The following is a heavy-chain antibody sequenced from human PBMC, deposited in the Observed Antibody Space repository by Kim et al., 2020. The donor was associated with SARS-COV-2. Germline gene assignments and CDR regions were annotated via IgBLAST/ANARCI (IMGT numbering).Heavy chain of an antibody. CDR2: FYRGGTI. V-gene: IGHV3-53*01. D-gene: IGHD3-10*01. Sequence: GGSLRLSCAASAFSVSSNHMNWVRQAPGKGLEWLSVFYRGGTIQYADSVEGRFTISRDNSKNTLYLHMNNLRAEDTALYYCSRDISGDVYSHFAFWGQGT. CDR1: AFSVSSNH. CDR3: SRDISGDVYSHFAF. J-gene: IGHJ4*02.